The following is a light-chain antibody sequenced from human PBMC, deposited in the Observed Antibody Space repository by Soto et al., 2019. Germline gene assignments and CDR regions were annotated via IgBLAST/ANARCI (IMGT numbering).Light chain of an antibody. V-gene: IGKV1-5*03. Sequence: DIQLTQSPSTLSASVGDRVSITCRASQSISNWLAWYQQKPGEAPKLLIYKASNLENGVPSRFSGSGSGTEFTLTISSLQSDDFATYYCQQYNSYSWTFGQGTRLEI. CDR1: QSISNW. CDR3: QQYNSYSWT. CDR2: KAS. J-gene: IGKJ5*01.